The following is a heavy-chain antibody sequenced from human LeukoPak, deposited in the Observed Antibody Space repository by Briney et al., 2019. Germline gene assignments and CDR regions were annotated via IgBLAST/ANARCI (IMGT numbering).Heavy chain of an antibody. CDR1: GYTFTNYG. D-gene: IGHD6-13*01. V-gene: IGHV1-18*01. Sequence: GASVKVSCKASGYTFTNYGISWVRQAPGQGLEWMGWISAYNGNTNYPQKLQGRVTMTTDTSTNTAYMDLRSLRPDDTAVYYCARAIASTDSRYSYYYYMDVWGKGTTVTVSS. J-gene: IGHJ6*03. CDR3: ARAIASTDSRYSYYYYMDV. CDR2: ISAYNGNT.